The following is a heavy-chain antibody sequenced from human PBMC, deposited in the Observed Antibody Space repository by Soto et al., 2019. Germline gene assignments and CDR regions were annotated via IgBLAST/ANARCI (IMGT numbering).Heavy chain of an antibody. D-gene: IGHD1-26*01. CDR2: IWYDGSNK. J-gene: IGHJ5*02. Sequence: GGSLRLSCAASGFTFSSYGMHWVRQAPGKGLEWVAVIWYDGSNKYYADSVKGRFTISRDNSKNTLYLQMNSLRAEDTAVYYCARGAASGSYENWFDPWGQGTLVTVSS. CDR1: GFTFSSYG. CDR3: ARGAASGSYENWFDP. V-gene: IGHV3-33*08.